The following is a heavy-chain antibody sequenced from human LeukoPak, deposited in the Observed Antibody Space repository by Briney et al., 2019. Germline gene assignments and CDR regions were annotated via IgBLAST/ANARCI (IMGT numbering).Heavy chain of an antibody. CDR3: ARSGGCGGDCSSSWYYYYGMDV. Sequence: SETLSLTCTVSGGSISSYYWSWIRQPPGKGLEWIGYIYYSGSTNYNPSLKSRVTISVDTSKNQFSLKLSSVTAADTAVYYCARSGGCGGDCSSSWYYYYGMDVWGQGTTVTVSS. V-gene: IGHV4-59*01. CDR1: GGSISSYY. J-gene: IGHJ6*02. CDR2: IYYSGST. D-gene: IGHD2-21*02.